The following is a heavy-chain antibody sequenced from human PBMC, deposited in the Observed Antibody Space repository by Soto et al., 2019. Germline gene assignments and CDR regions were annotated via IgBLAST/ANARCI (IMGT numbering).Heavy chain of an antibody. CDR2: INHSGST. Sequence: QVQLQQWGAGLLKPSETLSLTCAVYGGSFSGYYWSWIRQPPGKGLEWIGEINHSGSTNYNPSLKRRVTISVDTSKNQFSLKMSSVTDADTAVYYCARGGYRYYYYGMDVWGQGTTVTVSS. CDR3: ARGGYRYYYYGMDV. J-gene: IGHJ6*02. CDR1: GGSFSGYY. D-gene: IGHD5-12*01. V-gene: IGHV4-34*01.